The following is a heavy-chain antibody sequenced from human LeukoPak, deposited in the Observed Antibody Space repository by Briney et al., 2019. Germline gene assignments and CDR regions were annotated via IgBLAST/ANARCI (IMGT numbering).Heavy chain of an antibody. D-gene: IGHD3-9*01. V-gene: IGHV3-20*04. J-gene: IGHJ6*03. CDR1: GFTFDDSV. CDR3: ARKGYFDTYYYYMDV. Sequence: RRGGSLRLSCAASGFTFDDSVMSWVRQAPGKGLEWVSGINWNGGSTGYADSVKGRFTISRDNAKNSLYLQMNSLRAEDTAVYYCARKGYFDTYYYYMDVWGKGTTVTVSS. CDR2: INWNGGST.